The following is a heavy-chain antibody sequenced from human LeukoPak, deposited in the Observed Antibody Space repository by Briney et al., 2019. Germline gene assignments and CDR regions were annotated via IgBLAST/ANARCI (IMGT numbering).Heavy chain of an antibody. CDR2: ISAYNGNT. Sequence: ASVKVSCKASGYAFTNYGISWMRQAPGQGLEWMGWISAYNGNTNYAQKLQGRVTMTTDTSTSTAYMELRSLRSDDTAVYYCARDRAPRYCSSTSCPGAEYGENDYWGQRTLVTVSS. D-gene: IGHD2-2*01. CDR1: GYAFTNYG. J-gene: IGHJ4*02. CDR3: ARDRAPRYCSSTSCPGAEYGENDY. V-gene: IGHV1-18*01.